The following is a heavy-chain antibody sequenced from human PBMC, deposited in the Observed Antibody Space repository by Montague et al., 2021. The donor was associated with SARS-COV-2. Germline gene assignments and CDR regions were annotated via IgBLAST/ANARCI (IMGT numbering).Heavy chain of an antibody. Sequence: SETLSLTCAVSGGSFSDYNWSWIRQPPGKGLEWIGEISHSGSANYNPSLKSRVTISVDTAKNQFYLRLTSVTAADTAVYYCTRGAPGYWGQGALVTVSS. V-gene: IGHV4-34*01. CDR3: TRGAPGY. CDR2: ISHSGSA. J-gene: IGHJ4*02. CDR1: GGSFSDYN.